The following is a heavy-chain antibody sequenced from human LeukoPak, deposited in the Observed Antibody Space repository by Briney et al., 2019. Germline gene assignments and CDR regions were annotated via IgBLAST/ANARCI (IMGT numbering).Heavy chain of an antibody. D-gene: IGHD3-3*01. CDR3: AREHGTIFGVATGFDY. CDR2: INPNSGGT. CDR1: GYTFTGYY. V-gene: IGHV1-2*02. Sequence: GASVKVSCKASGYTFTGYYMHWARQAPGQGLEWMGWINPNSGGTNYAQKFQGRVTMTRDTSISTAYMELSRLRSDDTAVYYCAREHGTIFGVATGFDYWGQGTLVTVSS. J-gene: IGHJ4*02.